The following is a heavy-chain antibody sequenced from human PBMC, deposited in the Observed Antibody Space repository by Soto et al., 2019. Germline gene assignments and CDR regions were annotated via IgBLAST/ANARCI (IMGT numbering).Heavy chain of an antibody. V-gene: IGHV4-31*03. CDR1: GGSISSGGYY. Sequence: QVQLQESGPGLVKPSQTLSLTCTVSGGSISSGGYYWSWIRQHPGKGLEWIGYIYYSGSTYYNPSLKSRVTISVDTSKNQFSLKLSSVTAADTAVYYCARGPGRYSSGWYGGGTWGQGTLVTVSS. CDR2: IYYSGST. J-gene: IGHJ5*02. CDR3: ARGPGRYSSGWYGGGT. D-gene: IGHD6-19*01.